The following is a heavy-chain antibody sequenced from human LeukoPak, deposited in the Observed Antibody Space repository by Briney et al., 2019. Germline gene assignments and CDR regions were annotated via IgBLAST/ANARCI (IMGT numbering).Heavy chain of an antibody. CDR2: INPKSGGT. Sequence: ASVNVSCKASVYTFSVYYMHWVRQAPGQGLEWMGWINPKSGGTIYAQKFHGRVTMTRDTSISTAYMELSRLRSDDTAVYYCARDGASEYDILTGLFDYWGQGTLVTVSS. V-gene: IGHV1-2*02. CDR1: VYTFSVYY. CDR3: ARDGASEYDILTGLFDY. J-gene: IGHJ4*02. D-gene: IGHD3-9*01.